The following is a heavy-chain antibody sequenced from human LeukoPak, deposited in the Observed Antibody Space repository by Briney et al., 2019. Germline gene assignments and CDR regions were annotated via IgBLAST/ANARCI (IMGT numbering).Heavy chain of an antibody. J-gene: IGHJ3*02. CDR1: GGSISSGSYY. Sequence: PSQTLSLTCTVSGGSISSGSYYWSWIRQPAGKGLEWIGRIYTSGSTNYNPSLKSRVTISVDTSKNQFSLKLSSVTAADTAVYYCARDLISGYSSGGSCYSGPDDAFDIWGQGTMVTVSS. D-gene: IGHD2-15*01. CDR2: IYTSGST. V-gene: IGHV4-61*02. CDR3: ARDLISGYSSGGSCYSGPDDAFDI.